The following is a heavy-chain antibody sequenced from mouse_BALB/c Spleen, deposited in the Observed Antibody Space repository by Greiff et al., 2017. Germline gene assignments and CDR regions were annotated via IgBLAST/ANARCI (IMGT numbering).Heavy chain of an antibody. J-gene: IGHJ4*01. Sequence: MQLKQSGTVLARPGASVKMSCKASGYTFTSYWMHWVKQRPGQGLEWIGAIYPGNSDTSYNQKFKGKAKLTAVTSTSTAYMELSSLTNEDSAVYYCTRDYGSSYCAMDYWGQGTSVTVSS. D-gene: IGHD1-1*01. CDR3: TRDYGSSYCAMDY. V-gene: IGHV1-5*01. CDR2: IYPGNSDT. CDR1: GYTFTSYW.